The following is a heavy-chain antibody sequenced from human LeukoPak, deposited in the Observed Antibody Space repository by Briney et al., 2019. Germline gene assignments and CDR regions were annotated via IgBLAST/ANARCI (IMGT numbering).Heavy chain of an antibody. D-gene: IGHD5-18*01. V-gene: IGHV4-39*01. Sequence: SETLSLTCSVSGGSISSSSSYWGWIRQPPGKGLEWIGSIYYSGSSFDNPALKSRVTISVDTSKNQFSLKLSSVTAADTAVYYCASVDTAMVGNYWGQGILVTVSS. CDR2: IYYSGSS. CDR1: GGSISSSSSY. CDR3: ASVDTAMVGNY. J-gene: IGHJ4*02.